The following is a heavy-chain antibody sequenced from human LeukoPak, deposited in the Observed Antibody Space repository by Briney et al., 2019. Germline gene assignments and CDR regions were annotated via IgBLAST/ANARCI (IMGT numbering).Heavy chain of an antibody. CDR2: ISWNSGSI. V-gene: IGHV3-9*01. J-gene: IGHJ4*02. CDR1: GFTFDDYA. Sequence: GGSLRLSCAASGFTFDDYAMHWVRQAPGKGLEWVSGISWNSGSIGYADPVKGRFTISRDNAKNSLYLQMNSLRAEDTALYYCAKDRAGSSGSIDYWGQGTLVTVSS. D-gene: IGHD3-22*01. CDR3: AKDRAGSSGSIDY.